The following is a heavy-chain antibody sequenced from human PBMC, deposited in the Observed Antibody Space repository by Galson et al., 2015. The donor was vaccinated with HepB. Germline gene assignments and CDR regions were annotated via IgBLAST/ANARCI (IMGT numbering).Heavy chain of an antibody. CDR1: GYTFTSYY. CDR2: INPSGGST. CDR3: AKAHYSSGWSFPYYGMDV. J-gene: IGHJ6*02. Sequence: SVKVSCKASGYTFTSYYMHWVRQAPGQGLEWMGIINPSGGSTSYAQKFQGRVTMTTDTSTSTAYMELRSLRSDDAAVYYCAKAHYSSGWSFPYYGMDVWGQGTTVTVSS. V-gene: IGHV1-46*01. D-gene: IGHD6-19*01.